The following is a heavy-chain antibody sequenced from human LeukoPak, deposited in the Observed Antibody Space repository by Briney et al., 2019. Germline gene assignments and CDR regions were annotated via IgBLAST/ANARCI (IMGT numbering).Heavy chain of an antibody. CDR2: IKQDGSDY. CDR1: GFTFSSYA. CDR3: TSGWGQFDY. Sequence: GGSLRLSCAASGFTFSSYAMGWVRQAPGKGLEWVANIKQDGSDYNYLDSVRGRFTISRDNAKNSLYLQMNSLRAEDTAVYYCTSGWGQFDYWGQGTLVTVSS. D-gene: IGHD3-10*01. V-gene: IGHV3-7*02. J-gene: IGHJ4*02.